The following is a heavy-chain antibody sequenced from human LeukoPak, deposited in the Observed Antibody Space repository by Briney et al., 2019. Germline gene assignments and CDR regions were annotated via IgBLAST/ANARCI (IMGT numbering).Heavy chain of an antibody. CDR3: ARGGVQTTADAFDI. D-gene: IGHD4-17*01. J-gene: IGHJ3*02. V-gene: IGHV3-21*01. CDR1: GFTFSSYW. CDR2: ISASGGGT. Sequence: GGSLRLSCAASGFTFSSYWMNWVRQAPGKGLEWVSAISASGGGTYYADSVKGRFTISRDNAKNSLYLQMNSLRAEDTAVYYCARGGVQTTADAFDIWGQGTMVTVSS.